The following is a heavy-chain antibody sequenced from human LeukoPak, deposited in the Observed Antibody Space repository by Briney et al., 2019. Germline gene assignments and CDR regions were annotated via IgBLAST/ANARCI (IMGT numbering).Heavy chain of an antibody. CDR3: ATYSGSYNGVDY. CDR1: GGSISSYY. CDR2: IYYSGTT. Sequence: SETLSLTCTVSGGSISSYYWSWIRQPPGKGLEWIGYIYYSGTTNYNPSLKSRVTISVDSSKNQFSLKLSSVTAADTAVYYCATYSGSYNGVDYWGQGTLVTVSS. J-gene: IGHJ4*02. D-gene: IGHD1-26*01. V-gene: IGHV4-59*12.